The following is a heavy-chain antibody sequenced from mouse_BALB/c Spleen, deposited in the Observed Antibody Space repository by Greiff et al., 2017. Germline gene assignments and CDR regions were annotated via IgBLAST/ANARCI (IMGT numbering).Heavy chain of an antibody. D-gene: IGHD1-1*01. CDR2: ISDGGSYT. CDR3: ARGITTVVATSGYYFDY. J-gene: IGHJ2*01. CDR1: GFTFSDYY. V-gene: IGHV5-4*02. Sequence: EVQGVESGGGLVKPGGSLKLSCAASGFTFSDYYMYWVRQTPEKRLEWVATISDGGSYTYYPDSVKGRFTISRDNAKNNLYLQMSSLKSEDTAMYYCARGITTVVATSGYYFDYWGQGTTLTVSS.